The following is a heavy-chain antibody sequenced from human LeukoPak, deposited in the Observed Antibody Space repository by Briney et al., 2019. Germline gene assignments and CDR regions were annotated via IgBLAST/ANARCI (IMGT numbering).Heavy chain of an antibody. CDR2: IYYTGTA. Sequence: SETLSLTCTVSGASIRGSDYYWDWIRQTPGKGLEWIAAIYYTGTAYYNPSLKSRVTISVDTSKNQFSLKVSSVTAADTAVYYCVRDDAFVRGPIAGNWFDPWGQGVLVTVSS. D-gene: IGHD3-10*01. CDR3: VRDDAFVRGPIAGNWFDP. V-gene: IGHV4-39*07. CDR1: GASIRGSDYY. J-gene: IGHJ5*02.